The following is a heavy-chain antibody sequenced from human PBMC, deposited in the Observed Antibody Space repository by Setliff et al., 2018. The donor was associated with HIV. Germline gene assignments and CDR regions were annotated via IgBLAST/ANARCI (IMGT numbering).Heavy chain of an antibody. CDR3: TRDHRFVDRYPDW. Sequence: GGSLRLSCAASTFSVSEYAMSWFRQAPGKGLEWVGFIRSKAHGGTTEYAASVKGRFTISRDDSKSIAYLQMSSLKIEATDVYYCTRDHRFVDRYPDWWGQGTLVTVSS. D-gene: IGHD3-9*01. V-gene: IGHV3-49*03. J-gene: IGHJ4*02. CDR2: IRSKAHGGTT. CDR1: TFSVSEYA.